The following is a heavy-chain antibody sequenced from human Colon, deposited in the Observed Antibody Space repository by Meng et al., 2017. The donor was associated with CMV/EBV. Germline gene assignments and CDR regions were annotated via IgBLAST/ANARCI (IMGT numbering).Heavy chain of an antibody. J-gene: IGHJ4*02. CDR3: ARLILGPTRTFDY. Sequence: CSVSGGSISGYYWPWVRQAPGKGLEWIGYIYYTGTTSYNPSLKSRVSISVDTSDSKFSLRLSSVTAADTAIYYCARLILGPTRTFDYWGQGTLVTVSS. V-gene: IGHV4-59*08. D-gene: IGHD1-26*01. CDR2: IYYTGTT. CDR1: GGSISGYY.